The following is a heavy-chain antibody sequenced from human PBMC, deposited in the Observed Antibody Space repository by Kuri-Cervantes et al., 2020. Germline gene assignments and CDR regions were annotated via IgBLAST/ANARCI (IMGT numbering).Heavy chain of an antibody. V-gene: IGHV3-21*01. CDR1: GFTFSSYS. J-gene: IGHJ4*02. CDR3: ARDMGKKAAAGFDY. CDR2: ISSSSSYI. D-gene: IGHD6-13*01. Sequence: GGSLRLSCAASGFTFSSYSMNWVRQAPGKGLEWVSSISSSSSYIYYADSVKGRFTIPRDNAKNSLYLQMNSLRAEDTAVYYCARDMGKKAAAGFDYWGQGTLVTVSS.